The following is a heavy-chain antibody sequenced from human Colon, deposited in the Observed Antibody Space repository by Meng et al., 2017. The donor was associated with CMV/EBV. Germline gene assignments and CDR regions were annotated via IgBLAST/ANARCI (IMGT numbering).Heavy chain of an antibody. CDR2: IKQDGSEK. V-gene: IGHV3-7*01. D-gene: IGHD3-3*01. Sequence: GESLKISWAASGFTFSSYWMSWVRQAPGKGLEWVANIKQDGSEKYYVDSVKGRFTISRDNAKNSLYLQMNSLRAEDTAVYYCARAVTDYDFWSGYPNNWFDPWGQGTLVTVSS. CDR3: ARAVTDYDFWSGYPNNWFDP. CDR1: GFTFSSYW. J-gene: IGHJ5*02.